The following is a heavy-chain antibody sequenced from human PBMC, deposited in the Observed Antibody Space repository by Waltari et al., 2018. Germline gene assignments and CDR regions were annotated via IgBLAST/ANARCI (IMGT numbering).Heavy chain of an antibody. Sequence: EVQLVESGGGLVQPGGSRRLSCAASGFNFRVYSMNWVGQAPGKGLEWVSYMTSDERTIYYADSVEGRFTISRDNAKGSVYLQMNSLRAEDTAVYYCARSVEGAFDVWGQGTMVTVSS. CDR3: ARSVEGAFDV. CDR2: MTSDERTI. CDR1: GFNFRVYS. J-gene: IGHJ3*01. V-gene: IGHV3-48*01.